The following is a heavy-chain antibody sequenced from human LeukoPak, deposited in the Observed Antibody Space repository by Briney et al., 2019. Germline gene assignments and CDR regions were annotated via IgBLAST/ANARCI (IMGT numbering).Heavy chain of an antibody. CDR2: IYYSGST. J-gene: IGHJ4*02. Sequence: PSETLSLTCTVSGGSIGSYYWSWIRQPPGKGLEWIGYIYYSGSTNYNPSLKSRVTISVDTSKNQFSLKLSSVTAADTAVYYCARVGAKDYYFDYWGQGTLVTVSS. D-gene: IGHD1-26*01. CDR3: ARVGAKDYYFDY. V-gene: IGHV4-59*01. CDR1: GGSIGSYY.